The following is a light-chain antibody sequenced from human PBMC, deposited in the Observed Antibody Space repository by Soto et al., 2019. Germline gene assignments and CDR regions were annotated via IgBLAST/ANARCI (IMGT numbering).Light chain of an antibody. Sequence: QSVVTQPPSVSGAPGQRVTISCTGSSSNIGAGYDVHWYQQLPGTAPKLLIYGNSNRPSGVPDRFSGSKSGTSASLAITGLQAEDEADYYCQSHDSSLNGWVFGGGTKLTVL. J-gene: IGLJ3*02. CDR2: GNS. CDR3: QSHDSSLNGWV. CDR1: SSNIGAGYD. V-gene: IGLV1-40*01.